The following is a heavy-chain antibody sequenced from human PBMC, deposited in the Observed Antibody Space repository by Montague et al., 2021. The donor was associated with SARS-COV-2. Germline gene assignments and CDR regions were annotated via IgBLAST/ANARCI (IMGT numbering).Heavy chain of an antibody. V-gene: IGHV4-61*02. CDR3: ARDYGDYSYYYGLDV. D-gene: IGHD4-17*01. CDR1: GGSVRSGSYY. J-gene: IGHJ6*02. CDR2: IYSSGST. Sequence: SQSLICTVSGGSVRSGSYYWSWIRQPAGKGLEWIGRIYSSGSTNYNPSLKSRVTMSVDTSKNQFSLKVSSVTAADTAVYYCARDYGDYSYYYGLDVWGQGTTVTVSS.